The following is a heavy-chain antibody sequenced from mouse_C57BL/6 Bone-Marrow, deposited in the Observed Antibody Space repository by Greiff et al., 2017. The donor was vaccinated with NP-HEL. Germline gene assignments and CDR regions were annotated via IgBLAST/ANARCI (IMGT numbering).Heavy chain of an antibody. CDR2: IDPENGDT. D-gene: IGHD3-1*01. CDR1: GFNIKDDY. Sequence: EVQLQESGAELVRPGASVKLSCTASGFNIKDDYMHWVKQRPEQGLEWIGWIDPENGDTEYASKFQGKATITADTSSNTAYLQLSSLTSEDTAVYYGTGLTFDYWGQGTTLTVSS. V-gene: IGHV14-4*01. CDR3: TGLTFDY. J-gene: IGHJ2*01.